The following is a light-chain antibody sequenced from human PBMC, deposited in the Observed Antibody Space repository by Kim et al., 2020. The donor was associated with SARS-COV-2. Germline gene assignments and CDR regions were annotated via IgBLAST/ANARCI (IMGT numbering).Light chain of an antibody. CDR2: DAS. J-gene: IGKJ1*01. CDR1: QSISSW. V-gene: IGKV1-5*01. Sequence: AAVGDRVTITCRASQSISSWLAWYQQKPGKAPKLLIYDASSLESGVPSRFSGSGSGTEFTLTISSLQPDDVATYYCQQYNSYSGTFGQGTKVDIK. CDR3: QQYNSYSGT.